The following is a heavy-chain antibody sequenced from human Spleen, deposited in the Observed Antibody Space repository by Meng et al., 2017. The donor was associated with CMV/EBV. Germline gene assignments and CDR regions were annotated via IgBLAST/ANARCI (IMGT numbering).Heavy chain of an antibody. D-gene: IGHD3-3*01. CDR3: ARGVLYYDFWSGYSFWNYYGMDV. Sequence: ASVKVSCKASGYTFTSYDINWVRQATGQGLELMGWMNPNSGNTGYAQKFQGRVTITRNTSISTPYMELSSLRSDDTAVYYCARGVLYYDFWSGYSFWNYYGMDVWGQGTTVTVSS. CDR1: GYTFTSYD. CDR2: MNPNSGNT. J-gene: IGHJ6*02. V-gene: IGHV1-8*03.